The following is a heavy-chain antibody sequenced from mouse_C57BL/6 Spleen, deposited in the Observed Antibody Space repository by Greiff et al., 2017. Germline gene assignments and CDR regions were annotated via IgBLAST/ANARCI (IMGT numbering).Heavy chain of an antibody. CDR2: IDPSDSYT. CDR1: GYTFTSYW. V-gene: IGHV1-50*01. CDR3: ARGSRDYDVYWYFDV. D-gene: IGHD2-4*01. J-gene: IGHJ1*03. Sequence: VQLQQPGAELVKPGASVKLSCKASGYTFTSYWMQWVKQRPGQGLEWIGEIDPSDSYTNYNQKFKGKATLTVDTSSSTAYMQLSSLTSEDSAVYYCARGSRDYDVYWYFDVWGTGTTVTVSS.